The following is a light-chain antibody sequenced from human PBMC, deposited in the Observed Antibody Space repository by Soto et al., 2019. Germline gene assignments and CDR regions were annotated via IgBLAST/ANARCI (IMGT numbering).Light chain of an antibody. CDR2: GAS. J-gene: IGKJ1*01. CDR3: QPYGSSPWT. CDR1: QSVSSSY. Sequence: EIVLTQSPGTLSLSPGERATLSCRASQSVSSSYLAWYQQKPGQAPRLLIYGASSRVTGIPDRFSGSGSGTDFTLTISRLEPEDFAVYYCQPYGSSPWTFGQGTKVEIK. V-gene: IGKV3-20*01.